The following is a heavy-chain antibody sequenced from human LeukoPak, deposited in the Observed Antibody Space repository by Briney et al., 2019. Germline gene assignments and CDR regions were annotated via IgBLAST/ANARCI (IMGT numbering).Heavy chain of an antibody. V-gene: IGHV4-38-2*01. CDR1: GYSISSGYY. D-gene: IGHD3-10*01. CDR2: IYYSGST. Sequence: SETLSLTCAVSGYSISSGYYWGWIRQPPGKGLEWIGSIYYSGSTYYNPSLKSRVTISVDTSKNQFSLKLSSVTAADTAVYYCAGTPYGSGSHYYFDYWGQGTLVTVSS. CDR3: AGTPYGSGSHYYFDY. J-gene: IGHJ4*02.